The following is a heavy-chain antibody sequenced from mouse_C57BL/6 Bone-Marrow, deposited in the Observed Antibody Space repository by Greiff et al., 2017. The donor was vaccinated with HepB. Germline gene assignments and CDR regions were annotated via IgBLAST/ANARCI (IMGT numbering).Heavy chain of an antibody. J-gene: IGHJ4*01. CDR1: GYTFTDYY. CDR3: ARLSSHRGYAMDY. CDR2: INPNNGGT. Sequence: EVQLQQSGPELVKPGASVKISCKASGYTFTDYYMNWVKQSHGKSLEWIGDINPNNGGTSYNQKFKGKATLTVDKSSSTAYMELRSLTSEDSAVYYCARLSSHRGYAMDYWGQGTSVTVSS. V-gene: IGHV1-26*01. D-gene: IGHD3-1*01.